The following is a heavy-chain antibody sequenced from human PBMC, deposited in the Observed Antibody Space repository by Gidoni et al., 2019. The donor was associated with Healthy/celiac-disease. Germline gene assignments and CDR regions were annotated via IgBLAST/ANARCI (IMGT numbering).Heavy chain of an antibody. V-gene: IGHV4-59*01. Sequence: QVQLQASALGLVKPSASPSLTCPVSGGSISSYYRSWNRQLPGTGLEWIGYIYYSGGTNYNPSLKSRVTISVDTSKKQFSLKLSSVTAADTAVYYCARAVVRGAFDIWGQGTMVTVSS. J-gene: IGHJ3*02. CDR2: IYYSGGT. CDR1: GGSISSYY. CDR3: ARAVVRGAFDI. D-gene: IGHD3-10*01.